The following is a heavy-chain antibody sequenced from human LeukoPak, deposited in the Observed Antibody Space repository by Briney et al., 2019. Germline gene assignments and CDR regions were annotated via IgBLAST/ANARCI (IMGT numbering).Heavy chain of an antibody. D-gene: IGHD4-17*01. CDR2: INHSGST. V-gene: IGHV4-34*01. Sequence: SETLSLTCAVYGGSFSGYYWSWIRQPLGKGLEWIGEINHSGSTNYNPSLKSRVTISVDTSKNQFSLKLSSVTAADTAVYYCARVPLGILRHPGNAFDIWGQGTMVTVSS. J-gene: IGHJ3*02. CDR1: GGSFSGYY. CDR3: ARVPLGILRHPGNAFDI.